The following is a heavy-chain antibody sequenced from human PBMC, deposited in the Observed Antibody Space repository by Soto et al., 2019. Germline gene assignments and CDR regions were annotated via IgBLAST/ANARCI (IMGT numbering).Heavy chain of an antibody. V-gene: IGHV3-23*01. Sequence: GGSLRLSCTASGFTFSSYAMSWVRQAPGRGLEWVSAISGSGGSTYYADSVKGRFTISRDNSKNTPYLQTNSLRVEDTAVYYCAKEGDYYDFWSGYGMDVWGQGTTVTVSS. CDR2: ISGSGGST. D-gene: IGHD3-3*01. J-gene: IGHJ6*02. CDR1: GFTFSSYA. CDR3: AKEGDYYDFWSGYGMDV.